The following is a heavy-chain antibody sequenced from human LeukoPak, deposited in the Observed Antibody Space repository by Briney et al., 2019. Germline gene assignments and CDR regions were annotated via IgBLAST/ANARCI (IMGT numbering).Heavy chain of an antibody. CDR3: ARAQGSGSYGSTYYYYYYMDV. V-gene: IGHV1-18*01. CDR1: GYTFTSYG. D-gene: IGHD3-10*01. Sequence: ASVKVSCEASGYTFTSYGISWVRQAPGQGLEWMGWISAYNGNTNYAQKLQGRVTMTTDTSTSTAYMELSSLRSEDTAVYYCARAQGSGSYGSTYYYYYYMDVWGKGTTVTISS. J-gene: IGHJ6*03. CDR2: ISAYNGNT.